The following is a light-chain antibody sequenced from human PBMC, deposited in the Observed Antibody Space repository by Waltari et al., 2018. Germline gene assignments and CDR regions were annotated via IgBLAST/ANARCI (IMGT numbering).Light chain of an antibody. J-gene: IGKJ1*01. CDR2: DAS. V-gene: IGKV3-15*01. Sequence: ETKLTQSPVTLSVSPGGRATLSCRARQGISVNLAWYQQKPGQSPRLLIYDASNRATDIPARFSGSGSGTEFALTISSLQSEDLAVYYCQQYYYWPLTFGQGTKVDIK. CDR3: QQYYYWPLT. CDR1: QGISVN.